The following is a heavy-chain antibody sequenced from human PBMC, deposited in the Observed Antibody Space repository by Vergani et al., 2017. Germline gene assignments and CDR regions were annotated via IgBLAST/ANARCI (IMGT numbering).Heavy chain of an antibody. J-gene: IGHJ5*02. CDR3: ARDRDLYCRSTTSCHNWFDP. CDR1: GAAIKDFY. CDR2: VYYTWST. V-gene: IGHV4-59*01. D-gene: IGHD2/OR15-2a*01. Sequence: QVQLQESGPGLVKPSETLSLTCTVSGAAIKDFYWSWFRQPPGKGLEWIGYVYYTWSTTYNPSLKSRVTISVDTSNNQFSLRMTSLTAADPAIYYCARDRDLYCRSTTSCHNWFDPWGQGSLVTVSS.